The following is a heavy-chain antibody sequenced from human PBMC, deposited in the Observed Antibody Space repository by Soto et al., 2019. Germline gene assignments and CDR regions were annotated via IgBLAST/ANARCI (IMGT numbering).Heavy chain of an antibody. Sequence: EVQLLESGGGLVQPGGSLRLSCAASGFTFSSYAMIWVRQAPGKGLEWVSAIGGRGGSTIYADSVKCRFTISRDNSKNTLSLQMSTLRAEDTAVYYCARRDSSGWYYFDYWGQGTLVTVSS. D-gene: IGHD6-19*01. V-gene: IGHV3-23*01. CDR3: ARRDSSGWYYFDY. CDR1: GFTFSSYA. J-gene: IGHJ4*02. CDR2: IGGRGGST.